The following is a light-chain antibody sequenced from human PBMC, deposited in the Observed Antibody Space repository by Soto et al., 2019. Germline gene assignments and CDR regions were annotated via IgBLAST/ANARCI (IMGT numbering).Light chain of an antibody. CDR3: CSYAGSPYG. V-gene: IGLV2-11*01. J-gene: IGLJ1*01. CDR2: DVS. CDR1: SSDVGGYNY. Sequence: QSALTQPRSVSGSPGQSVTISCTGTSSDVGGYNYVSWYQQHPGKAPKLMIYDVSKRPSGFPDRFSGSKSGNTASLTISGLQAEDEADYYCCSYAGSPYGFGTGTKVTVL.